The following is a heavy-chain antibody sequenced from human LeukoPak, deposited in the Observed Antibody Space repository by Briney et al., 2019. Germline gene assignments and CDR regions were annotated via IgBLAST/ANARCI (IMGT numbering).Heavy chain of an antibody. J-gene: IGHJ4*02. V-gene: IGHV4-59*08. D-gene: IGHD6-19*01. CDR2: TYGSGST. CDR3: ARNVGWYSHDS. Sequence: SETLSLTCTVSGDSLSSHYWSWIRQPPGKGLEWIGYTYGSGSTHYDPSLWSRVTISEDTSKNQFSLKLTSVTAADTAVYYCARNVGWYSHDSWGQGTLVTVSS. CDR1: GDSLSSHY.